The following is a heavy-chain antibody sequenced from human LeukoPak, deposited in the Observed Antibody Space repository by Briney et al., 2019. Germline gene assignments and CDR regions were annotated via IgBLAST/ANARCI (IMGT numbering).Heavy chain of an antibody. V-gene: IGHV3-30*02. CDR1: GFIFSSYG. D-gene: IGHD3-22*01. J-gene: IGHJ6*04. CDR3: ARDLDYYDSSGYYTHPMDV. Sequence: GGSLRLSCAASGFIFSSYGMHLVRQAPGKGLEWVAFIRYDGINKYYADSVKGRFTVSRDNSKNTLYLQMNSLRAEDTAVYYCARDLDYYDSSGYYTHPMDVWGKGTTVTISS. CDR2: IRYDGINK.